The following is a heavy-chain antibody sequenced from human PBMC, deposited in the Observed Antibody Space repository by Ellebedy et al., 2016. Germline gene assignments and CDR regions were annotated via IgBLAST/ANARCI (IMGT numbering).Heavy chain of an antibody. CDR3: AKDGNFAFCGGDCYYESFDI. D-gene: IGHD2-21*02. V-gene: IGHV3-21*01. Sequence: LSLTXXASGFTFSSYSMNWVRQAPGKGLEWVSSISSSSSYIYYADSVKGRFTISRDNAKNSLYLQMNSLRAEDTAVYYCAKDGNFAFCGGDCYYESFDIWGQGTMVTVSS. CDR1: GFTFSSYS. J-gene: IGHJ3*02. CDR2: ISSSSSYI.